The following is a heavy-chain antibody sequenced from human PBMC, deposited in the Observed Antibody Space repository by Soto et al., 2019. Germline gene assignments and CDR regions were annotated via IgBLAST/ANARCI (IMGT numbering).Heavy chain of an antibody. D-gene: IGHD3-9*01. V-gene: IGHV1-3*01. CDR2: ISAGNAET. J-gene: IGHJ4*02. CDR3: ARKLIGTDYYYLDY. CDR1: GYTFINYA. Sequence: ASVKVSCKASGYTFINYAMHWVRQAPGQGLEWMGWISAGNAETKYSQKIQGRVTITRDTSASTAYMEMSSLKSEDSAVYYCARKLIGTDYYYLDYWGQGTLVTVSS.